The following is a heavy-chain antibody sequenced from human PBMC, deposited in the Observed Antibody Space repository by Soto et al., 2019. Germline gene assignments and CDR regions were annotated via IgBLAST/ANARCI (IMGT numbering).Heavy chain of an antibody. D-gene: IGHD3-22*01. CDR1: GYTFTSYG. V-gene: IGHV1-18*01. Sequence: ASVKVSCKASGYTFTSYGISWVRQAPGQGLEWMGWISAYNGNTNYAQKLQGRVTMTTDTSTSTAYMELRSLRSDDTAVYYCARRSSGYYYYYYYGMDVWGQGTTVT. CDR2: ISAYNGNT. CDR3: ARRSSGYYYYYYYGMDV. J-gene: IGHJ6*02.